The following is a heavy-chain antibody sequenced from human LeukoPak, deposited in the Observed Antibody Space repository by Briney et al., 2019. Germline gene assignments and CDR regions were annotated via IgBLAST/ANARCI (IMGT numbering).Heavy chain of an antibody. Sequence: PGGSLRLSCAASGFTFSNYAMTWVRQAPGRGLEWVSTNYSGGDSHYADSVKGRFTISRDNSKNTLNVQMNSLRAEDTAVYYCAKAGHYGSGSFYSYFDSWGQGTLVTVSS. CDR3: AKAGHYGSGSFYSYFDS. CDR1: GFTFSNYA. CDR2: NYSGGDS. J-gene: IGHJ4*02. D-gene: IGHD3-10*01. V-gene: IGHV3-23*05.